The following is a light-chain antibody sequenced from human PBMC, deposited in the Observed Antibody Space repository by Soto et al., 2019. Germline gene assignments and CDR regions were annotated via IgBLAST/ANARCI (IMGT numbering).Light chain of an antibody. CDR3: QQYGSSPYT. CDR2: GAS. CDR1: QSVSSN. Sequence: EIVMTQSPATLSVSPGERVTLSCRASQSVSSNLAWYQRTPGQPPRLLIYGASRRATGIPDRFSGSGSGTDFSLTISRLETDDFAVYFCQQYGSSPYTFGQGTKLEIK. J-gene: IGKJ2*01. V-gene: IGKV3-20*01.